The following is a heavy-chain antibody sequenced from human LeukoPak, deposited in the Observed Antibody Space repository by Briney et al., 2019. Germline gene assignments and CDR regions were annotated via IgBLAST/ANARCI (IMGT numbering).Heavy chain of an antibody. CDR2: IYYSGST. D-gene: IGHD6-13*01. CDR1: GGSISSGDYY. CDR3: ARASSSWYGGEFDY. Sequence: SETLSLTCTVSGGSISSGDYYWSWIRQPPGTGLEWIGYIYYSGSTYYNPSLKSRVTISVDTSKNQFSLKLSSVTAADTAVYYCARASSSWYGGEFDYWGQGTLVTVSS. J-gene: IGHJ4*02. V-gene: IGHV4-30-4*01.